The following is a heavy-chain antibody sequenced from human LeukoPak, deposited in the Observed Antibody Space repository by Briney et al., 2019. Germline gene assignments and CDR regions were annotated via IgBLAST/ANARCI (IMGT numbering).Heavy chain of an antibody. CDR1: GFTFSIYA. CDR3: AKNLMVGVPTYDY. J-gene: IGHJ4*02. Sequence: QTGGSLRLSCAASGFTFSIYAMNWVRQAPGKGLEWVSAISGSGGHTYYADSVEGRFTISRDNSKNTLYLQMNSLRAEDTAMYYCAKNLMVGVPTYDYWGQGTLVTVSS. CDR2: ISGSGGHT. D-gene: IGHD1-26*01. V-gene: IGHV3-23*01.